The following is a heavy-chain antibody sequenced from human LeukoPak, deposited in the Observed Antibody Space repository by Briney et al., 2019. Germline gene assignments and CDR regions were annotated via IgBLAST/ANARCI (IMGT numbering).Heavy chain of an antibody. Sequence: GGSLRLSRAPSRFTLSTYGMNSVPQAPGNELGWASAITDDAKNTFYADCVKGRFTISRDNSKNTLYLQMSSLTVEDTAIYYCAKRVPYGSSAVYFDSWGQGTLVTVSS. CDR2: ITDDAKNT. CDR3: AKRVPYGSSAVYFDS. D-gene: IGHD6-6*01. J-gene: IGHJ4*02. V-gene: IGHV3-23*01. CDR1: RFTLSTYG.